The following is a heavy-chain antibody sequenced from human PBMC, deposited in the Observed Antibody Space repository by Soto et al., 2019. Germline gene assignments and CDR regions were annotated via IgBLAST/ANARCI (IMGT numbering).Heavy chain of an antibody. D-gene: IGHD4-17*01. V-gene: IGHV3-23*01. CDR3: AKGHGAESLLDS. Sequence: GGSMRLSCVASGFTLSSHSMYWVHQAPGKGLEWVAGISDGVGTTYYADSVKGRFTISRDISRSTVYLQMNSLRAEDTAVYHCAKGHGAESLLDSWGQGTLVIGSS. J-gene: IGHJ5*02. CDR2: ISDGVGTT. CDR1: GFTLSSHS.